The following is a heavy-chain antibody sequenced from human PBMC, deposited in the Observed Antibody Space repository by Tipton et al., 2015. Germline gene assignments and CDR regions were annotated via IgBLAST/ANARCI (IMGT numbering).Heavy chain of an antibody. V-gene: IGHV3-11*06. CDR1: GFTFRDYY. J-gene: IGHJ4*02. CDR2: ISSSSFQT. CDR3: ARDVY. Sequence: SLRLSCAASGFTFRDYYMSWIRQAPGKGLEWIAYISSSSFQTIYADSVKGRFTISRDNAENSLYLQMNSLRAEDTAVYYCARDVYWGQGTRVTVSS.